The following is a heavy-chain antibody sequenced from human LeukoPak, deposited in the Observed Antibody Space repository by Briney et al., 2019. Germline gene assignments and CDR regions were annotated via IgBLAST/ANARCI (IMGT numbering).Heavy chain of an antibody. CDR2: ISSNGGST. CDR1: GFTFSSCA. D-gene: IGHD1-7*01. CDR3: ARDRTGTTYLDY. V-gene: IGHV3-64*01. Sequence: GGSLRLSCAASGFTFSSCAMHWVRQAPGKGLEYVSAISSNGGSTYYANSVKGRFTISRDNSKNTLYLQMGSLRAEDMAVYYCARDRTGTTYLDYWGQGTLVTVSS. J-gene: IGHJ4*02.